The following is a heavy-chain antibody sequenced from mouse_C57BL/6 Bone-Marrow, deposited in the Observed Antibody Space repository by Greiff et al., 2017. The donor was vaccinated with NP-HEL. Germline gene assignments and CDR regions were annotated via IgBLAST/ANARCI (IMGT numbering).Heavy chain of an antibody. CDR3: AITTVKGSAMGY. CDR2: INPNYGTT. D-gene: IGHD1-1*01. V-gene: IGHV1-39*01. CDR1: GYSFTDYN. J-gene: IGHJ4*01. Sequence: VQLKESGPELVKPGASVKISCKASGYSFTDYNMNWVKQSNGKSLEWIGVINPNYGTTSYNQKFKGKATLTVDQSSSTAYMQLNSLTSEDSAVYFCAITTVKGSAMGYWGQGTPVTVSS.